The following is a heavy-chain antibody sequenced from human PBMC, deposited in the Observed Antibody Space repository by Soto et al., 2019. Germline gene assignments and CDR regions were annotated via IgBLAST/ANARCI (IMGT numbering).Heavy chain of an antibody. CDR3: ARAVKNSSTYLRYFDY. CDR2: INHSGST. CDR1: GGSISSYY. V-gene: IGHV4-34*01. D-gene: IGHD4-17*01. Sequence: SETLSLTCTVSGGSISSYYWSWIRQPPGKGLEWIGEINHSGSTNYNPSLKSRVTISVDTSKNQFSLKLSSVTAADTAVYYCARAVKNSSTYLRYFDYWGQGTLVTVSS. J-gene: IGHJ4*02.